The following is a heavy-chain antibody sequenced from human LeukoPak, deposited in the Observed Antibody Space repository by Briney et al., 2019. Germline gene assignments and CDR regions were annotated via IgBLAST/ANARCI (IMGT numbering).Heavy chain of an antibody. D-gene: IGHD3-10*01. CDR2: IDDSGNT. V-gene: IGHV4-59*01. CDR3: ARSDYHNSGSHAVFDAFDI. CDR1: GGSISRYY. Sequence: SETLSLTCTVSGGSISRYYWSWIRRPPGKGLEWIGYIDDSGNTNYNPSLKSQVTISVDKSKNQFSLKLSFVTAADTAMYYCARSDYHNSGSHAVFDAFDIWGQGTRVTVST. J-gene: IGHJ3*02.